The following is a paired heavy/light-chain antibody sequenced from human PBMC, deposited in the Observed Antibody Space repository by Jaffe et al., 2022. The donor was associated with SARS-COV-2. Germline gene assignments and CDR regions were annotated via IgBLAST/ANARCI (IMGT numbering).Heavy chain of an antibody. J-gene: IGHJ4*02. D-gene: IGHD1-1*01. CDR3: VSAWTHLIH. Sequence: QLQLQESGPGLVKPSETLSLTCTVSGGPINSSNYYWGWIRQSPGKGLEWIASIYHLGETGYNPSLKSRVTMSVDKSKSQFSLKLSSVTAADTAVYYCVSAWTHLIHWGQGALVTVSS. V-gene: IGHV4-39*01. CDR1: GGPINSSNYY. CDR2: IYHLGET.
Light chain of an antibody. V-gene: IGLV2-8*01. Sequence: QSALTQPPSASGSPGQSVTISCTGTSSDVGLYNHVSWYQQHPGRAPKLIIYDVSQRPSGVPDRFSGSKSGNAASLTVSGLQADDEADYYCISYAGSNTFVLGTGTKVIVL. J-gene: IGLJ1*01. CDR1: SSDVGLYNH. CDR3: ISYAGSNTFV. CDR2: DVS.